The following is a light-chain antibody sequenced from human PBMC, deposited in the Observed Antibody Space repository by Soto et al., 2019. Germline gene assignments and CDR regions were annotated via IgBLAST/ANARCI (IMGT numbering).Light chain of an antibody. CDR3: CSYAGSSTSL. Sequence: QSALTQPASVSGSPGQSITISCTGTSSDVGSYNLVSWYQQHPGKAPKLMIYEGSKRPSGVSNRFSGSKSGNTASLTISGLQADDEADYYCCSYAGSSTSLFGGGTKLTVL. CDR2: EGS. V-gene: IGLV2-23*01. J-gene: IGLJ2*01. CDR1: SSDVGSYNL.